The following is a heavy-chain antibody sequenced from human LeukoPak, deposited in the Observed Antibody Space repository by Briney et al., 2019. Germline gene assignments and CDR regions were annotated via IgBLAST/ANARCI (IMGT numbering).Heavy chain of an antibody. J-gene: IGHJ6*03. V-gene: IGHV1-69*05. CDR1: GGTFSSYA. CDR2: IIPIFGTA. CDR3: ARGVAVAGNAPYYSYSYMDV. D-gene: IGHD6-19*01. Sequence: ASVKVSCKASGGTFSSYAISWVRQAPGQGLEWMGRIIPIFGTANYAQKFQGRGTITTDESTSTAYMDLSSVRSEAPAVYSCARGVAVAGNAPYYSYSYMDVWGKGTTVTVSS.